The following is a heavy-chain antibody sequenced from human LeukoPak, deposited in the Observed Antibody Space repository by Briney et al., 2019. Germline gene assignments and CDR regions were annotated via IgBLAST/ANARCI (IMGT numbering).Heavy chain of an antibody. CDR1: GDSFSSNTMA. Sequence: SQTLSLTCALSGDSFSSNTMAWNWLRQSPSRGLEWLGRAYYRSKWYNDYAVSLRSRITVNPDTSKNQFSLQLNSVTPEDTAVYFCARDSGHTLDSWGQGTLVTVSS. CDR2: AYYRSKWYN. V-gene: IGHV6-1*01. CDR3: ARDSGHTLDS. J-gene: IGHJ4*02. D-gene: IGHD5-12*01.